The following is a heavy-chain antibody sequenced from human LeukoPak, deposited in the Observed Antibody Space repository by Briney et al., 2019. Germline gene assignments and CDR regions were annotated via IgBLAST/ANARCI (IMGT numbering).Heavy chain of an antibody. J-gene: IGHJ4*02. CDR2: IYYSGST. CDR3: ASGPSGYSGYGHYFDY. Sequence: PSETLSLTCTVSGGSISSSSYYWGWLRQPPGKGLEWIGSIYYSGSTYYNPSLKSRVTISVDTSKNQFSLKLSSVTAADTAVYYCASGPSGYSGYGHYFDYWGQGTLVTVSS. V-gene: IGHV4-39*07. D-gene: IGHD5-12*01. CDR1: GGSISSSSYY.